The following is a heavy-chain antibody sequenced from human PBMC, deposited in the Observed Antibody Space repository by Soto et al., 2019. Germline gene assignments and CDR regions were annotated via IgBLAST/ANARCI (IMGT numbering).Heavy chain of an antibody. CDR3: ARRGSSSWYGY. D-gene: IGHD6-13*01. CDR2: IHYSGSA. V-gene: IGHV4-39*01. J-gene: IGHJ4*02. Sequence: SETLSLTCTVSGGSIGTSGYYWGWIRQPPGKGLEWIGNIHYSGSASYSPSLKSRVTISVGTSKNQFSLKLSSVTAADTAVYYCARRGSSSWYGYWGQGTLVTVSS. CDR1: GGSIGTSGYY.